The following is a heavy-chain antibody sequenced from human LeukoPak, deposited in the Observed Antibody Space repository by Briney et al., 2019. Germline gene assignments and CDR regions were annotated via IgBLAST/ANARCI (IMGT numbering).Heavy chain of an antibody. CDR3: AKASSGDFDY. V-gene: IGHV3-23*01. CDR1: GFTFSSYA. Sequence: GGSLRLSSAASGFTFSSYAMSWVRQAPGKGLEWVSAISGSGGSTYYADSAKGRFTISRDNSKNTLYLQMNSLRAEDTAVYYCAKASSGDFDYWGQGTLVTVSS. CDR2: ISGSGGST. D-gene: IGHD6-25*01. J-gene: IGHJ4*02.